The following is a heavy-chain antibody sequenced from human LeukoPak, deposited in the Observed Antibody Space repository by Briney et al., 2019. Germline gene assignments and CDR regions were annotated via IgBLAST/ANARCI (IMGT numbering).Heavy chain of an antibody. CDR1: GGTFSSYA. CDR3: ARHGGILWFGESLPYYYMDV. Sequence: SVKVSCKASGGTFSSYAISWVRQAPGQGLEWMGGIIPIFGTANYAQKFQGRVTITADESTSTAYMELSSLRSEDTAVYYCARHGGILWFGESLPYYYMDVWGKGTTVTVSS. V-gene: IGHV1-69*13. CDR2: IIPIFGTA. J-gene: IGHJ6*03. D-gene: IGHD3-10*01.